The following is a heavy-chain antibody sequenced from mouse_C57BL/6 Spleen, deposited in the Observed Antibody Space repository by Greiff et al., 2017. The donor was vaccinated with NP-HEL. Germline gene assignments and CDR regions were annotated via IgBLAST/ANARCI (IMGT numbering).Heavy chain of an antibody. Sequence: VKLQQSGAELVRPGTSVKMSCKASGYTFTNYWIGWAKQRPGHGLEWIGDIYPGGGYTNYNEKFKGKATLTADKSSSTAYMQFSSLTSEDSAIYYCAREGYGSSHYAMDYWGQGTSVTVSS. D-gene: IGHD1-1*01. CDR3: AREGYGSSHYAMDY. CDR1: GYTFTNYW. J-gene: IGHJ4*01. V-gene: IGHV1-63*01. CDR2: IYPGGGYT.